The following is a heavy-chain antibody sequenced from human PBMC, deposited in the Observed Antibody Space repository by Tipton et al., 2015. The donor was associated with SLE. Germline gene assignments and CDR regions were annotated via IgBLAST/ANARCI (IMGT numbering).Heavy chain of an antibody. J-gene: IGHJ4*02. CDR1: GGSISSHY. D-gene: IGHD3-3*02. Sequence: TLSLTCTVSGGSISSHYWSWIRQPPGKGLEWIGYIYYSGSTNYNPPLKSRVTISVDTSKNQFSLKLSSVTAADTAVYYCARVGFLEWFPLDYWGQGTLVTVSS. CDR3: ARVGFLEWFPLDY. V-gene: IGHV4-59*11. CDR2: IYYSGST.